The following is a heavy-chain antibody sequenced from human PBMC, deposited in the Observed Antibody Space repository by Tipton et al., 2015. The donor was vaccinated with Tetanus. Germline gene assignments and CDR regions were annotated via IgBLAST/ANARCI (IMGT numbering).Heavy chain of an antibody. J-gene: IGHJ2*01. CDR2: IYPGDSDT. Sequence: QSGAEVKKAGESLKISCKGSGYSFNIYWIAWVRQMPGKGLEWMGIIYPGDSDTRYSPSFQGQVTISADKSITTAYLQWSSLKASDTAMYYCARRLGPYTGDQIWHFDLWGRGTLVTVSS. CDR1: GYSFNIYW. V-gene: IGHV5-51*01. D-gene: IGHD7-27*01. CDR3: ARRLGPYTGDQIWHFDL.